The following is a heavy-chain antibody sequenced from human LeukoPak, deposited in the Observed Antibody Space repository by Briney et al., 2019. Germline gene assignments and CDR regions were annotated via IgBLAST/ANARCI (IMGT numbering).Heavy chain of an antibody. D-gene: IGHD1-26*01. Sequence: GGSLRLSCAPSGFTFSTHAMKWVRQAPGRGLEWVSLISGGSTYYADSMKGRFTISRDNSKNTLYLQMNSLRAEDTAVYYCAKGLGSGRYFGFDYWGQGTLVTVSS. CDR2: ISGGST. V-gene: IGHV3-23*01. J-gene: IGHJ4*02. CDR3: AKGLGSGRYFGFDY. CDR1: GFTFSTHA.